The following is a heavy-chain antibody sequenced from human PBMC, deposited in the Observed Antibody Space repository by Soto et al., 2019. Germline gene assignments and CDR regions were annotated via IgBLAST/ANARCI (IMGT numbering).Heavy chain of an antibody. Sequence: ASVKVSCKASGGTFSSYTISWVRQAPGQGLEWMGRIIPILGNTNYAQKLQGRVTMTTDTSTSTAYMELRSLRSDDTAVYYCARVPGRYDPGGYFDYWGQGTLVTVSS. CDR3: ARVPGRYDPGGYFDY. J-gene: IGHJ4*02. CDR2: IIPILGNT. V-gene: IGHV1-18*01. D-gene: IGHD2-2*01. CDR1: GGTFSSYT.